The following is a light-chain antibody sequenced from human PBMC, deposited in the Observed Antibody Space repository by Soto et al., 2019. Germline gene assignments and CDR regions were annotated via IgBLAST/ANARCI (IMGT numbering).Light chain of an antibody. Sequence: ELVMTQSPATLSVSPGERATLSCRASQSVSSNLAWYKQKPGQATRLLIYGASTRDTGIPDRVSGSGSGTEFTLTISSLQSEDFAVYYCQQYNNWPQTFGQGTKVDIK. CDR3: QQYNNWPQT. V-gene: IGKV3-15*01. CDR2: GAS. J-gene: IGKJ1*01. CDR1: QSVSSN.